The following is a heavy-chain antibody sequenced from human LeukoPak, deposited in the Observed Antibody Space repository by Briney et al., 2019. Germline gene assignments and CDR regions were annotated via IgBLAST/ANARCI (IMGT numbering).Heavy chain of an antibody. Sequence: PGGSLRLSCAASGFTFSSDWMSWVRQAPGKGLEWVANKKQDGSEKYYVDSVKGRFTISRDNAKNSLYLQMNSLRAEDTAVYYCARLEYWGQGTLVTVSS. CDR3: ARLEY. CDR1: GFTFSSDW. CDR2: KKQDGSEK. J-gene: IGHJ4*02. V-gene: IGHV3-7*01.